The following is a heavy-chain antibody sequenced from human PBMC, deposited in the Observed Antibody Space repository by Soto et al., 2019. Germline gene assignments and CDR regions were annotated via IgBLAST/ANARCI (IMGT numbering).Heavy chain of an antibody. CDR3: TTDLWRIAVVVGSTGYFNP. J-gene: IGHJ5*02. Sequence: VGSLRLSCAASGFTFSDAWMSWVRQAPGKGLDRVGRIKSKSDGGTTEYAAPVRGRFTISRDDSKNTLYLQMNSLKTEDTAVYYCTTDLWRIAVVVGSTGYFNPWGQGTPVTVSS. D-gene: IGHD2-15*01. V-gene: IGHV3-15*01. CDR2: IKSKSDGGTT. CDR1: GFTFSDAW.